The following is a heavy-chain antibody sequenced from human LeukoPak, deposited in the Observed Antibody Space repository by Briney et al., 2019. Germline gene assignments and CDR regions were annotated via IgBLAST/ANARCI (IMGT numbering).Heavy chain of an antibody. D-gene: IGHD2-8*01. J-gene: IGHJ5*02. Sequence: GESLKISCKASGQSFANYWIGWVRQTPGKGLEWMGIIHPADSDIVYSPSLQGQVTISADNSINTAYLQWSSLKASDTAIYYCARRHYCTTDFDPWGQGTLVTVSS. CDR3: ARRHYCTTDFDP. V-gene: IGHV5-51*03. CDR2: IHPADSDI. CDR1: GQSFANYW.